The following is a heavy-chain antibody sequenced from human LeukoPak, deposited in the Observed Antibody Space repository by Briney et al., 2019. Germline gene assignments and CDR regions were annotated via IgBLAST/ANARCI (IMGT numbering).Heavy chain of an antibody. CDR1: GYTFTSYY. V-gene: IGHV1-46*01. CDR3: ARAQIVGATFWFDP. Sequence: GAPVKVSCKASGYTFTSYYMHWVRQAPGQGLEWMGIINPSGGSTSYAQKFQGRVTMTRDKSTSTAYMELSSLRSEDTAVYYCARAQIVGATFWFDPWGQGTLVTVSS. J-gene: IGHJ5*02. CDR2: INPSGGST. D-gene: IGHD1-26*01.